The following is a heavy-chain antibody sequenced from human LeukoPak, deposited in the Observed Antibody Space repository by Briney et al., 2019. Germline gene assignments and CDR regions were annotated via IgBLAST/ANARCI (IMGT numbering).Heavy chain of an antibody. V-gene: IGHV1-69*06. CDR1: GGTFSNYA. CDR2: IIPFFATT. Sequence: SVKVSCKASGGTFSNYAMNWVRQAPGQGLEWMGRIIPFFATTEFAQKFQGRVTITADISTNTTYMEMSGLKADDTAVYFCARERGRDHRISGEIPFDYWGQGTLVTVSS. CDR3: ARERGRDHRISGEIPFDY. J-gene: IGHJ4*02. D-gene: IGHD7-27*01.